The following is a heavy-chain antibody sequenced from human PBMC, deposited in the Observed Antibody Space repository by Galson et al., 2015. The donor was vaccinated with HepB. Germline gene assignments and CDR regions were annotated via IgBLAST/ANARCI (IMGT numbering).Heavy chain of an antibody. D-gene: IGHD3-3*01. CDR1: GYTFTGYY. CDR3: ARSITIFGVVMEGAFDY. Sequence: SVKVSCKASGYTFTGYYMHWVRQAPGQGLEWMGRINPNSGGTNYAQKFQGRVTMTRDTSISTAYMEPSRLRSDDTAVYYCARSITIFGVVMEGAFDYWGQGTLVTVSS. J-gene: IGHJ4*02. CDR2: INPNSGGT. V-gene: IGHV1-2*06.